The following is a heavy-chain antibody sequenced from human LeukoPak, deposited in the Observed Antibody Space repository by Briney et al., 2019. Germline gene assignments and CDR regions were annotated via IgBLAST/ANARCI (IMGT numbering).Heavy chain of an antibody. V-gene: IGHV3-7*01. CDR3: ARGQVLDY. CDR1: GFTFNSNW. J-gene: IGHJ4*02. Sequence: GGSLRLSCAASGFTFNSNWMSWVRQAPGKGLEWVANIKQDGSEKYYVDSVKGRFTISRDNAENSLYLQMNSLRADDTAVYYCARGQVLDYWGQGTLVTVSS. CDR2: IKQDGSEK.